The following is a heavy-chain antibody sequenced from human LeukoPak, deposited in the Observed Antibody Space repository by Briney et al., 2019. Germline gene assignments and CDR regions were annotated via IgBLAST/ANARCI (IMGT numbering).Heavy chain of an antibody. Sequence: GGSLRLSCAASGFTVDSNYPSWVRQAPGKGLEWVSTIYTGGNTYYAASVKGRFTISRGFSKNTVFLHMNSLRAEDTAMYYCARGDDSGYYDYFDYWGQGALVTVSS. J-gene: IGHJ4*02. CDR1: GFTVDSNY. V-gene: IGHV3-53*01. CDR2: IYTGGNT. D-gene: IGHD3-22*01. CDR3: ARGDDSGYYDYFDY.